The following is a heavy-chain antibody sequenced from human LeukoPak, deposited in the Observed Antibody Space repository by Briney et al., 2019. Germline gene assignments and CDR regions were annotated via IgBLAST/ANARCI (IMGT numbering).Heavy chain of an antibody. Sequence: GGSLRLSCETSGFFVTEKYMSWVRQAPGKGLEWVSVIYSGGSTYYADSVRGRFTISRDNYKNVVYLQMNSLRAEDTAVYYCARQGAEQWLPTLPYYYYMDVWGKGTTVTVSS. CDR2: IYSGGST. CDR3: ARQGAEQWLPTLPYYYYMDV. J-gene: IGHJ6*03. CDR1: GFFVTEKY. D-gene: IGHD6-19*01. V-gene: IGHV3-66*04.